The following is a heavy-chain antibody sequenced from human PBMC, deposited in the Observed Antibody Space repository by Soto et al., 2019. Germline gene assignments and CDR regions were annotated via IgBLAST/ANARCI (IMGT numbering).Heavy chain of an antibody. V-gene: IGHV3-43*01. J-gene: IGHJ4*02. CDR1: GFTFDDFT. Sequence: GGSLRLSCAASGFTFDDFTMHWVRQVPGKALEWVSLISWDGTETYYVDSVKGRFTISRDNAKNSLYLQMNSLRAEDTAVYYCATFSRWYVSMYFDYWGQGTLVTVSS. CDR2: ISWDGTET. CDR3: ATFSRWYVSMYFDY. D-gene: IGHD6-13*01.